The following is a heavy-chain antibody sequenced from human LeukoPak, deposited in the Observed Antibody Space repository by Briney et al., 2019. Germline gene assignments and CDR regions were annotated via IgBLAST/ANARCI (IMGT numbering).Heavy chain of an antibody. CDR2: IIPIFGTA. D-gene: IGHD3-22*01. CDR3: ARAYYYDSSGYYGAFDI. V-gene: IGHV1-69*05. J-gene: IGHJ3*02. CDR1: GGTFSSYA. Sequence: GASVKVSXKASGGTFSSYAISWVRQAPGQGLEWMGRIIPIFGTANYAQKFQGRVTITTDESTSTAYMELSSLRSEDTAVYYCARAYYYDSSGYYGAFDIWGQGTTVTVS.